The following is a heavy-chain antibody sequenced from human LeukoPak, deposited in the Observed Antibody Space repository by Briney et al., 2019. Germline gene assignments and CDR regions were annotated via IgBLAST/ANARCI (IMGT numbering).Heavy chain of an antibody. V-gene: IGHV4-39*01. Sequence: SETLSLTCTASGGSISSSSYYWGWIRQPPGKGLEWIGSIYYSGSTYYNPSLKSRVTISVDTSKNQFSLKLSSVTAADTAVYYCARHKRRRAAAGMRGDGFDYWGQGTLVTVSS. D-gene: IGHD6-13*01. J-gene: IGHJ4*02. CDR1: GGSISSSSYY. CDR3: ARHKRRRAAAGMRGDGFDY. CDR2: IYYSGST.